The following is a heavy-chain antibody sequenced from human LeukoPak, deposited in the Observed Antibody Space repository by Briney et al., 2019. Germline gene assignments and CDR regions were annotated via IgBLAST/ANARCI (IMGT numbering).Heavy chain of an antibody. CDR3: ARERGGHNYGYAFDQ. Sequence: SQTPSLTCDISGDSVSSKSVAWNWIRQSPSRGLEWLGRTYYRSKWYYDYAVSVKSRLTISPDTSRNQFSLQLNVVIPEDTAVYYCARERGGHNYGYAFDQWGQGTLVTVSS. V-gene: IGHV6-1*01. CDR1: GDSVSSKSVA. CDR2: TYYRSKWYY. J-gene: IGHJ4*02. D-gene: IGHD5-18*01.